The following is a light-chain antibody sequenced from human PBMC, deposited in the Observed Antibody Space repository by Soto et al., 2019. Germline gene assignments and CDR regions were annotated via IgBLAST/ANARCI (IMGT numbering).Light chain of an antibody. CDR3: SSYASSSTLV. CDR2: EVS. CDR1: SSDVGGYNF. Sequence: QSVLTQPASVSGSPGQSITISCTGTSSDVGGYNFVSWYQQHPGKAPKVMIFEVSNRPSGVSNRFSGSKSGNTASLTISGLQAEDEADYYCSSYASSSTLVFGTGTKVNVL. J-gene: IGLJ1*01. V-gene: IGLV2-14*01.